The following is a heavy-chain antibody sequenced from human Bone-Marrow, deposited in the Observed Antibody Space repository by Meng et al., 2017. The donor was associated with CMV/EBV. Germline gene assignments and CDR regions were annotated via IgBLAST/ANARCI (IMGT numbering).Heavy chain of an antibody. CDR2: ISWNSGSI. CDR1: GFTFDDYA. CDR3: AKERGYSYGSFDD. J-gene: IGHJ4*02. Sequence: LSLTCAASGFTFDDYAMHWVRQAPGKGLEWVSGISWNSGSIGYADSVKGRFTISRDNAKNSLYLQMNSLRAEDTALYYCAKERGYSYGSFDDWGQGTRVTGYS. V-gene: IGHV3-9*01. D-gene: IGHD5-18*01.